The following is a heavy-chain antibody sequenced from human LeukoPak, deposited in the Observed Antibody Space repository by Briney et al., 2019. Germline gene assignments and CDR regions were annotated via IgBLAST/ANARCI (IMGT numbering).Heavy chain of an antibody. CDR2: IYYSGST. CDR1: GGSISSGGYY. CDR3: ARAAAGTGDFQH. Sequence: SETRSLTCTVSGGSISSGGYYWSWIRQHPGKGLEWIGYIYYSGSTYYNPSLKSRVTISVDTSKNQFSLKLSSVTAADTAVYYCARAAAGTGDFQHWGQGTLVTVSS. D-gene: IGHD6-13*01. J-gene: IGHJ1*01. V-gene: IGHV4-31*03.